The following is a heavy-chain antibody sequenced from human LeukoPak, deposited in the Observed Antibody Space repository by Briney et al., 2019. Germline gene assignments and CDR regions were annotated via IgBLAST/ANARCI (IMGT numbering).Heavy chain of an antibody. CDR2: IYYSGST. CDR1: GGSISSYY. Sequence: SETLSLTCTVSGGSISSYYWSWIRQPPGKGLGWIGYIYYSGSTNYNPSLKSRVTISVDTSKNQLSLKLSSVTAADTAVYYCARATPLVVVTATRFDYWGQGTLVTVSS. V-gene: IGHV4-59*01. D-gene: IGHD2-21*02. J-gene: IGHJ4*02. CDR3: ARATPLVVVTATRFDY.